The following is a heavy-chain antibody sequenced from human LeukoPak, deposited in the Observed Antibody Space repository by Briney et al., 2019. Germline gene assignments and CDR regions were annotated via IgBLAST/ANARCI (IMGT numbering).Heavy chain of an antibody. CDR2: INPSGGST. V-gene: IGHV1-46*01. CDR3: ARGSGFRYCSGGSCSTFDY. Sequence: ASVKVSCKASGYTFTSYYMHWVRQAPGQPLEWIGIINPSGGSTSYAQKFQGRVTMTRDTSTSTVYMELSSLRPEDPAVYYCARGSGFRYCSGGSCSTFDYWGQGTLVTVSS. CDR1: GYTFTSYY. J-gene: IGHJ4*02. D-gene: IGHD2-15*01.